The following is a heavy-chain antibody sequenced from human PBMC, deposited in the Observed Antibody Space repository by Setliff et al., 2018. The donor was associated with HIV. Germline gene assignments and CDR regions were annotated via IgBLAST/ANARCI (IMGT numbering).Heavy chain of an antibody. D-gene: IGHD5-18*01. CDR2: ISSSSSYI. J-gene: IGHJ4*02. Sequence: PGGSLRLSCAASGFTFSTFAMHWVRQAPGKGLEWVSSISSSSSYIYYADSVKGRFTISRDNAKNSLYLQMNSLRAEDTAVYYCASIELAAMVPVDYWGQGTLVTVSS. CDR1: GFTFSTFA. CDR3: ASIELAAMVPVDY. V-gene: IGHV3-21*01.